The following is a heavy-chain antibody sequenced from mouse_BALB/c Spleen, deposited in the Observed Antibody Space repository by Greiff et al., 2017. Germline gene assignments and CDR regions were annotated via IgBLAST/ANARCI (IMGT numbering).Heavy chain of an antibody. CDR3: TRITTAYYAMDY. J-gene: IGHJ4*01. CDR2: IRLKSDNYAT. Sequence: EVMLVESGGGLVKPGGSLKLSCVASGFTFSSYWMSWVRQSPEKGLEWVAEIRLKSDNYATHYAESVKGKFTISRDDSKSRLYLQMNSLRAEDTGIYYCTRITTAYYAMDYWGQGTSVTVSS. V-gene: IGHV6-6*02. D-gene: IGHD1-2*01. CDR1: GFTFSSYW.